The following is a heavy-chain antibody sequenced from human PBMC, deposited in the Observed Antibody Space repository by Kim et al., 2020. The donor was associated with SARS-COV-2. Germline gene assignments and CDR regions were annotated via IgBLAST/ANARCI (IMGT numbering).Heavy chain of an antibody. D-gene: IGHD3-3*01. CDR2: VSGSGANT. Sequence: GGSLRLSCAASGFTFSNYAMSWVRQAPGKGLEWVSVVSGSGANTYYADSVKGRFTISRDNSKNTVFLQMNSLRADDTAVYYCANLPFLIFRVVIIPPTDLGDMNVWSQGTTVTVSS. V-gene: IGHV3-23*01. CDR1: GFTFSNYA. CDR3: ANLPFLIFRVVIIPPTDLGDMNV. J-gene: IGHJ6*02.